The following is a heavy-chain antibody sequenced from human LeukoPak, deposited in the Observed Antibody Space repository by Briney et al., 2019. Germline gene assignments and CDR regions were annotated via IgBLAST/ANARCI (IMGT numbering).Heavy chain of an antibody. Sequence: PSETLSLTCTVSGGSISSYYWSWIRQPPGKGLEWIGYIYYSGSTNYNPSLKSRVTISVDTSKNQFSLKLSSVTAADTAVYYCARDRGYCSSTSCSNWFDPWGQGTLVTVSS. CDR1: GGSISSYY. CDR2: IYYSGST. D-gene: IGHD2-2*01. V-gene: IGHV4-59*01. J-gene: IGHJ5*02. CDR3: ARDRGYCSSTSCSNWFDP.